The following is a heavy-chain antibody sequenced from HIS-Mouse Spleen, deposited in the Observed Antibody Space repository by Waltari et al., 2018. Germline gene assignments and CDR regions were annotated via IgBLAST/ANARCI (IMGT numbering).Heavy chain of an antibody. CDR2: IYYSGST. CDR3: ARHNLNYWYFDL. J-gene: IGHJ2*01. Sequence: QLQLQESGPGLVKPSETLSLPFTVSGGSLRSSSYYWGLIRQPPGKGLEWIGSIYYSGSTYYKPSLKSRVTISVDTSKNQFSLKLSSVTAADTAVYYCARHNLNYWYFDLWGRGTLVTVSS. CDR1: GGSLRSSSYY. V-gene: IGHV4-39*01.